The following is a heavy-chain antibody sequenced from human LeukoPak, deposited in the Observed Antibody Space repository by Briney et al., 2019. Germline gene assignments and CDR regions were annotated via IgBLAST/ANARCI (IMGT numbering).Heavy chain of an antibody. CDR3: ARVKGRYGSGSPYYFDY. CDR1: RFTFTGYY. V-gene: IGHV1-2*06. CDR2: INPNSGGT. Sequence: GASVKVSCKAARFTFTGYYMHWVRQAPGQGLEWMGRINPNSGGTNYAQKFQGRVTMTRDTSISTAYMELSRLRSDDTAVYYCARVKGRYGSGSPYYFDYWGQGTLVTVSS. J-gene: IGHJ4*02. D-gene: IGHD3-10*01.